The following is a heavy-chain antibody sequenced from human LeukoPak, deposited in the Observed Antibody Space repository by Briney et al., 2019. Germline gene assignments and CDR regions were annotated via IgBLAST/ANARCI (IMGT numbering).Heavy chain of an antibody. J-gene: IGHJ6*03. V-gene: IGHV1-46*01. CDR2: INPSGSST. CDR1: GYSFTSHY. D-gene: IGHD2-21*02. CDR3: ARIKCGGDCRGYYYYYHMDV. Sequence: VASVKVSCKASGYSFTSHYMHWVRQAPGQGLEWLGLINPSGSSTLYAQKFQGRVAMTRDMSTTTDYMELSSLRSEDTAVYYCARIKCGGDCRGYYYYYHMDVWGKGTTVTISS.